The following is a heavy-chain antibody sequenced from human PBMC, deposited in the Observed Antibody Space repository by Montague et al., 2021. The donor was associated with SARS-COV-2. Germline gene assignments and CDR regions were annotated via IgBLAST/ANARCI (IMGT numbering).Heavy chain of an antibody. CDR3: FIFCGGDCRNEAFDF. V-gene: IGHV3-49*04. CDR1: GFNFRDYG. Sequence: SLRLSCATSGFNFRDYGMSWARRAPGKGLEWVGFIRSEATGGTTNYAASVRGRFTISRDDSKSILYLQMNSLEFEDTALYYCFIFCGGDCRNEAFDFWGQGTMVTVLS. CDR2: IRSEATGGTT. J-gene: IGHJ3*01. D-gene: IGHD2-21*02.